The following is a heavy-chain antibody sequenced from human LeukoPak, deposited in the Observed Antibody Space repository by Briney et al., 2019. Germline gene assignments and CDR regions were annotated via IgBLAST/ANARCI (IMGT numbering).Heavy chain of an antibody. CDR1: GFTFSSYA. D-gene: IGHD5-12*01. CDR3: ASPYSGYDYNFDH. CDR2: ISSNGGST. J-gene: IGHJ4*02. V-gene: IGHV3-64D*06. Sequence: GGSLRLSCSASGFTFSSYAMHWVRQAPGKGLEYVTSISSNGGSTYYADSVKGRFTISRDNSKNTLFLQMSSLRTEDTAVYYCASPYSGYDYNFDHWGQGTLVTVSS.